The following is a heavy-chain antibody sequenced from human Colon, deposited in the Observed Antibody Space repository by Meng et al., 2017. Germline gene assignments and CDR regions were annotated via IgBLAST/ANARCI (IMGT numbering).Heavy chain of an antibody. CDR1: GYTFTSYG. Sequence: QVQLVQSGAEVKKPGASVKVSCKASGYTFTSYGISWVRQAPGQGLEWMGWISAYNGNTNYAQKLQGRVTMTTDTSTSTAYMELRSLRSDDTAVYYCARGTFGGVVVAATQDDAFDIWGQGTMVTVSS. J-gene: IGHJ3*02. CDR3: ARGTFGGVVVAATQDDAFDI. CDR2: ISAYNGNT. D-gene: IGHD2-15*01. V-gene: IGHV1-18*01.